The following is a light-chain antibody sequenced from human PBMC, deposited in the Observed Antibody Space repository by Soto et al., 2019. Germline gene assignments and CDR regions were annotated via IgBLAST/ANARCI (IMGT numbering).Light chain of an antibody. CDR3: QQYGSSPRT. J-gene: IGKJ1*01. CDR2: SAS. V-gene: IGKV3-20*01. Sequence: EIVLTQSPGTLSLSPGERATLSCRASQSLSSSYLAWYQQKPGQAPRLLIYSASSRATGIPDRFSGSGSGTDFTLTISRLEPEDFAVYYCQQYGSSPRTFGQGTKVDIK. CDR1: QSLSSSY.